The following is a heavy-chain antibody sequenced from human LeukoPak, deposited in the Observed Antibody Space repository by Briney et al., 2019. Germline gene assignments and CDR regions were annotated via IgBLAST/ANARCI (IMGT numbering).Heavy chain of an antibody. CDR3: ARSAGSYGPGGYYQYHFDY. D-gene: IGHD3-22*01. V-gene: IGHV4-59*02. J-gene: IGHJ4*02. CDR2: IYYSERT. Sequence: SETLSLTCPVSGDSVSSYYWSWIRQPPGKGLEWIGYIYYSERTKYNPSLKSRVTISGDTSKNQFSLKLTSVTAADTAVYYCARSAGSYGPGGYYQYHFDYWGQGTLVTVSS. CDR1: GDSVSSYY.